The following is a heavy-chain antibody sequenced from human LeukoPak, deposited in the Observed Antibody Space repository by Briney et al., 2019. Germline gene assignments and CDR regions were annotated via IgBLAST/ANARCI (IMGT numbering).Heavy chain of an antibody. Sequence: GGSLRLSCAASGFTFSSYSMNWVRQAPGKGLEWVSSISSSSSYIYYADSVKGRFTISRDNAKNSLYLQMNSLGAEDTAVYYCARTAANHDAFDIWGQGTMVTVSS. CDR2: ISSSSSYI. V-gene: IGHV3-21*01. CDR3: ARTAANHDAFDI. J-gene: IGHJ3*02. D-gene: IGHD2-2*01. CDR1: GFTFSSYS.